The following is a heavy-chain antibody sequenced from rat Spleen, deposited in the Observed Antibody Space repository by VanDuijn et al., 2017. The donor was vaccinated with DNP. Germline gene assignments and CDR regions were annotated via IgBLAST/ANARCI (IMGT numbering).Heavy chain of an antibody. CDR3: ARHDYIYLFDY. V-gene: IGHV5-17*01. CDR2: ISYDSTGT. CDR1: GFTFSDSA. J-gene: IGHJ2*01. D-gene: IGHD1-2*01. Sequence: EVKLVESGGGLVQPGGSLKLSCAASGFTFSDSAMAWVRQAPKRGLEWVATISYDSTGTFYRDSVKGRFTISRDIAKSTLYLQMDSLRSEDTATYYCARHDYIYLFDYWGQGVMVTVSS.